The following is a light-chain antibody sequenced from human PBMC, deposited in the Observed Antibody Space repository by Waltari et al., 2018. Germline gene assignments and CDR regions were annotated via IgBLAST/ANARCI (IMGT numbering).Light chain of an antibody. CDR1: SSNIGSNT. V-gene: IGLV1-44*01. CDR2: SDN. Sequence: QSVVTQPPSASGTPGQWVTISCSGSSSNIGSNTVNWYQQLPGTAPKLLVYSDNQRPSGCPYRFSGSKSGTSASLAISGLQSEDEAGYYCAAWDDSLNAVVFGGGTKLTVL. J-gene: IGLJ3*02. CDR3: AAWDDSLNAVV.